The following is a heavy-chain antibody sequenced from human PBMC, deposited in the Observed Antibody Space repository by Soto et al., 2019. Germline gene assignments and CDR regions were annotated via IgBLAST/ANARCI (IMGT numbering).Heavy chain of an antibody. CDR3: ARSQELLWFGELQPPYDY. V-gene: IGHV4-34*01. CDR2: INHSGST. J-gene: IGHJ4*02. D-gene: IGHD3-10*01. Sequence: SETLSLTCAVYGWFFSGYYWSWIRQPPGKGLEWIGEINHSGSTNYNPSLKSRVAISVDTSKNQFSLKLSSVTAADTAVYYCARSQELLWFGELQPPYDYWGQGTLVTVSS. CDR1: GWFFSGYY.